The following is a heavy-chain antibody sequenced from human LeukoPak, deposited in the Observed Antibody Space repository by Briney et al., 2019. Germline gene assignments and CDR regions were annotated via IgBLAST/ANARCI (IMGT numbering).Heavy chain of an antibody. J-gene: IGHJ4*02. CDR2: ISYDGSNK. CDR3: ARDSGIDFWSGYYVAYQPPSDY. CDR1: GFTFSSYA. V-gene: IGHV3-30-3*01. Sequence: GGSLRLSCAASGFTFSSYAMHWVRQAPGKGLEWVAVISYDGSNKYYADSVKGRFTISRDNSKNTLYLQMNSLRAEDTAVYYCARDSGIDFWSGYYVAYQPPSDYWGQGTLVTVS. D-gene: IGHD3-3*01.